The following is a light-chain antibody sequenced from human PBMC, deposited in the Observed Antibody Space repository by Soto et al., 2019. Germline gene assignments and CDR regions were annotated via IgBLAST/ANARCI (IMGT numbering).Light chain of an antibody. CDR2: AAS. CDR3: QHYNNAPLS. J-gene: IGKJ4*01. V-gene: IGKV1-27*01. CDR1: QDIINY. Sequence: DIQMTQSPSSLSASVGDRVTISCRASQDIINYLGWYQQKPGKVPKLLIYAASTLQSGVPSRFSGSGSGTDFTLTISSLQPEDVATYYCQHYNNAPLSFGGGTKVEIK.